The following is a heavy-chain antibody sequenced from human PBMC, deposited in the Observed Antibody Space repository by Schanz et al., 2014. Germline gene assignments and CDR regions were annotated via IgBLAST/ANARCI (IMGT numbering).Heavy chain of an antibody. CDR3: ARQPGRITVSGVVSNWFDP. V-gene: IGHV3-66*04. J-gene: IGHJ5*02. D-gene: IGHD3-3*01. Sequence: VQLVESGGGLVQPGGSLRLSCVVSGFTVSNSYIHWVHQAPGKGLEWVSTIYSSGSTYYADSVRGRFTISRDNSKNTLYLQMNSLRVEDTAVYYCARQPGRITVSGVVSNWFDPWGQGTLVTVSS. CDR2: IYSSGST. CDR1: GFTVSNSY.